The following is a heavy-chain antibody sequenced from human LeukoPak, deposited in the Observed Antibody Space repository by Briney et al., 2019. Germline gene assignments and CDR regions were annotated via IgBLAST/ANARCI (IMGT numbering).Heavy chain of an antibody. CDR3: ANVRPYYYEGSGYRSPGDAFDI. D-gene: IGHD3-22*01. CDR1: GFTFSHYG. V-gene: IGHV3-74*01. CDR2: TNRDGTST. Sequence: GGSLRLSCEVSGFTFSHYGMSWVRQAPGKGLTWVSRTNRDGTSTGYADSVKGRFTISRDNAKNTLYLQMNSLRADDTAVYYCANVRPYYYEGSGYRSPGDAFDIWGQGTMVTVSS. J-gene: IGHJ3*02.